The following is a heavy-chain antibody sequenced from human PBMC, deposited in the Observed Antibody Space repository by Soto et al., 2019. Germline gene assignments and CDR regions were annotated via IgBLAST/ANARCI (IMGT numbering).Heavy chain of an antibody. V-gene: IGHV4-61*01. J-gene: IGHJ6*02. CDR3: ARGYYYDSSGDYPYYYYYGMDV. D-gene: IGHD3-22*01. CDR1: GGSVSSGSYY. Sequence: SETLSLTCTVSGGSVSSGSYYWSWIRQPPGKGLEWIGYIYYSGSTNYNPSLKGRVTISVDTSKNQFSLKLSSVTAADTAVYYCARGYYYDSSGDYPYYYYYGMDVWGQGTTVTVSS. CDR2: IYYSGST.